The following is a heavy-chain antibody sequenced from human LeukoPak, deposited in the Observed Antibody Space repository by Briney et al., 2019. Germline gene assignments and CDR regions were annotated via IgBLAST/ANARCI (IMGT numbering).Heavy chain of an antibody. J-gene: IGHJ4*02. CDR1: GGSISSYY. CDR2: IYYSGST. V-gene: IGHV4-59*01. D-gene: IGHD3-3*01. CDR3: ARGSRFLEWRYFDY. Sequence: PSETLSLTCTVSGGSISSYYWSWIRQPPGKGLEWIGYIYYSGSTNYNPSLKSRVTISVDTSKNQFSLKLSSVTAADTAVYYCARGSRFLEWRYFDYWGQGTLVTVSS.